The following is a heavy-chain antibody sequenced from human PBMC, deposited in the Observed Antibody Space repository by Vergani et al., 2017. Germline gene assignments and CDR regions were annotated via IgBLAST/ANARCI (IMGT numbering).Heavy chain of an antibody. Sequence: LEWMGWINPNSGGTNYAQKFQGRVTMTRDTSISTAYMELSRLRSDDTAVYYCARALLNYYDSSGYPDYWGQGTLVTVSS. V-gene: IGHV1-2*02. CDR3: ARALLNYYDSSGYPDY. CDR2: INPNSGGT. D-gene: IGHD3-22*01. J-gene: IGHJ4*02.